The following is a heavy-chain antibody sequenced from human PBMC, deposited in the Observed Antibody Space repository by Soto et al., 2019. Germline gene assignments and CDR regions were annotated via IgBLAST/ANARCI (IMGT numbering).Heavy chain of an antibody. V-gene: IGHV5-10-1*01. Sequence: PGESLKISCKDSAYSFSSYWISWVRQLPGKGLEWMGKIDPSDSYTSYSPSFQDHITISVDKSVRTAHLQWSRLMASDTAIYYCAIRDDSPSSPYYGMDVWGQGTTVTVSS. CDR3: AIRDDSPSSPYYGMDV. CDR1: AYSFSSYW. D-gene: IGHD3-16*01. CDR2: IDPSDSYT. J-gene: IGHJ6*02.